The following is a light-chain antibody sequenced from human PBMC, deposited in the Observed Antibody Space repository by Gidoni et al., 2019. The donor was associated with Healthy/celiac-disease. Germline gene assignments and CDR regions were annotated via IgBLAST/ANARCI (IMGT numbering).Light chain of an antibody. Sequence: QSVLTQPPSASGTPGQRVTISCSGSSSNLGSNTVNWYQQLPGTAPKLLIYSNNQRPSGVPDRFSGSKSGTSASRAISGLQSEDEADYYCAAWDDSLNGRVFGGGTKLTVL. V-gene: IGLV1-44*01. J-gene: IGLJ3*02. CDR2: SNN. CDR1: SSNLGSNT. CDR3: AAWDDSLNGRV.